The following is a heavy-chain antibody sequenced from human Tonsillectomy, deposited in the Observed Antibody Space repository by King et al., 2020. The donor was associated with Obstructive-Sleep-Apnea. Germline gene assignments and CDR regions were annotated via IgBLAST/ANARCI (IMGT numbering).Heavy chain of an antibody. CDR2: IDWDDDK. Sequence: VTLKESGPALVKPTQTLTLTCTFSGFSLSTSAMCVSWIRQPPGKALEWLALIDWDDDKYYSTSLKTRLTISKDTSKNQVVLTMTNMDPVDTATYYCARSIFWSGYRYYGMDVWGQGTTVTVPS. CDR1: GFSLSTSAMC. D-gene: IGHD3-3*01. V-gene: IGHV2-70*01. J-gene: IGHJ6*02. CDR3: ARSIFWSGYRYYGMDV.